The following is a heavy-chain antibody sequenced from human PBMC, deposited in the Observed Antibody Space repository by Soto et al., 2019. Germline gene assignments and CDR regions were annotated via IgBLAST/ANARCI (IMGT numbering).Heavy chain of an antibody. D-gene: IGHD3-10*01. J-gene: IGHJ4*02. Sequence: GGSLRLSCAASGFTVSSYAMGWVRQAPGKGLEWVSAISGSGGSTYYEASVKGRFTISRDNSKNTLYLQMNSLRAEDTAVYYCAKDLVYYYGSGSYLDYWGQGTLVTVSS. CDR2: ISGSGGST. CDR3: AKDLVYYYGSGSYLDY. CDR1: GFTVSSYA. V-gene: IGHV3-23*01.